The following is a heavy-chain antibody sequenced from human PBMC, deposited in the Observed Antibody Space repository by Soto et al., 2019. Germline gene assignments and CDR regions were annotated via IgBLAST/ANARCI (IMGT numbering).Heavy chain of an antibody. J-gene: IGHJ6*02. Sequence: GGSLRLSCAASGFTFSSYGMHWVRQAPGKGLEWVAVIWYDGSNKYYADSVKGRFTISRDNSKNTLYLQMNSLRAEDTAVYYCARDRAQALGYTHYYYYGMDVWGQATTVTVSS. CDR2: IWYDGSNK. D-gene: IGHD5-18*01. CDR3: ARDRAQALGYTHYYYYGMDV. V-gene: IGHV3-33*01. CDR1: GFTFSSYG.